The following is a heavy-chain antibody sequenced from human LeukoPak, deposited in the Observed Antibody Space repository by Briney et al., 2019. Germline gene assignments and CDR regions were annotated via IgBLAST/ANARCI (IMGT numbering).Heavy chain of an antibody. J-gene: IGHJ5*02. V-gene: IGHV1-18*01. Sequence: ASVKVSCKASGYTFTSYGISWVRQAPGQGLEWMGWISAYNGNTNYAQKLQGRVTMTTDTSTSAAYMELRSLRSDDTAVYYCVTTVTTSWFDPWGQGTLVTVSS. CDR3: VTTVTTSWFDP. CDR2: ISAYNGNT. CDR1: GYTFTSYG. D-gene: IGHD4-17*01.